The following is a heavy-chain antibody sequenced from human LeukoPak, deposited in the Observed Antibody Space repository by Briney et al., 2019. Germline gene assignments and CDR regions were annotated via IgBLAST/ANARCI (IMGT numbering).Heavy chain of an antibody. V-gene: IGHV3-74*01. CDR2: INSDGSST. CDR3: ARVVRFLGVTGYYYYGMDV. Sequence: GGSLRLSCAASGFTFSSYWMHWVRQAPGKGLVWVSRINSDGSSTIYADSVKGRFTISRDNAKNTLYLQMNSLRAEDTAVYYCARVVRFLGVTGYYYYGMDVWGQGTTVTVSS. J-gene: IGHJ6*02. D-gene: IGHD3-3*01. CDR1: GFTFSSYW.